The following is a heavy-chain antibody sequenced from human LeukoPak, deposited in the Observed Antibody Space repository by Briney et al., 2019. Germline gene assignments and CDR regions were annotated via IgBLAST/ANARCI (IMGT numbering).Heavy chain of an antibody. CDR1: GFTFSSCA. D-gene: IGHD2-15*01. CDR3: AREDGYCSGGNCYSYFDS. Sequence: PGGSLRLSCVGSGFTFSSCAMSWVRQAPGKGLEWVAYIKKTGSETYYVDSVKGRFTITRDNARNSLFLQMNSLRAEDTAVYYCAREDGYCSGGNCYSYFDSWGQGTLVTVSS. CDR2: IKKTGSET. V-gene: IGHV3-7*01. J-gene: IGHJ4*02.